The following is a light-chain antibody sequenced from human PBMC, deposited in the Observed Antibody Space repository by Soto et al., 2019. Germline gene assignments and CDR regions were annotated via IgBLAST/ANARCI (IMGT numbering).Light chain of an antibody. J-gene: IGKJ5*01. CDR3: QQYGSSPPIT. CDR1: RSVSSSY. V-gene: IGKV3-20*01. CDR2: GAS. Sequence: EIVLTQSPGTLSLSPGERATLSCRASRSVSSSYLAWYQQKPGQAPRLLIYGASSRATGIPDRFSGSGSGTDCTHTISRLEPEDFAVYYWQQYGSSPPITFGQGTRLEIK.